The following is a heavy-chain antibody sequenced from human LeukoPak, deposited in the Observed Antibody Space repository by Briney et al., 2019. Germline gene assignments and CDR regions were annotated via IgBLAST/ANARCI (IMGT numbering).Heavy chain of an antibody. CDR1: GFTFSSYA. Sequence: GGSLRLSCAASGFTFSSYAMSWVRQAPGKGLEWVSAISGSGGSTYYADSVKGRFTISRDNSKTTLYLQMNSLRAEDTAVYYCAKISSGTSCYKIWGQGTLVTVSS. CDR2: ISGSGGST. J-gene: IGHJ4*02. CDR3: AKISSGTSCYKI. V-gene: IGHV3-23*01. D-gene: IGHD2-2*02.